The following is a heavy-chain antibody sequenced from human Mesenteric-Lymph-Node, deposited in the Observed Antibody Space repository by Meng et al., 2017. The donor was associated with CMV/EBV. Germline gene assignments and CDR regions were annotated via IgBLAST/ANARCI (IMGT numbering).Heavy chain of an antibody. J-gene: IGHJ6*02. CDR1: GYTFTGYY. CDR3: AREISRDIVVVPAVPYYYYGMDV. D-gene: IGHD2-2*01. CDR2: INHILGIA. Sequence: SVKVSCKPSGYTFTGYYLHWVRQAPGQGLEWMGWINHILGIANYAQKFQGRVTITADKSTSTAYMELSSLRSEDTAVYYCAREISRDIVVVPAVPYYYYGMDVWGQGTTVTVSS. V-gene: IGHV1-69*10.